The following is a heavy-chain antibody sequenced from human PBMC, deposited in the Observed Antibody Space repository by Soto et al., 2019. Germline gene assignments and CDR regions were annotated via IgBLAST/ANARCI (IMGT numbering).Heavy chain of an antibody. D-gene: IGHD3-10*01. CDR2: IYYSGST. V-gene: IGHV4-39*01. CDR1: GGSISSSSYY. Sequence: SETLSLTCTVSGGSISSSSYYWGWIRQPPGKGLEWIGSIYYSGSTYYNPSLKSRVTISVDTSKNQFSLKLSSVTAADTAVYYCASSYGSGISYYYYYGMDVWGQATTVTVSS. CDR3: ASSYGSGISYYYYYGMDV. J-gene: IGHJ6*02.